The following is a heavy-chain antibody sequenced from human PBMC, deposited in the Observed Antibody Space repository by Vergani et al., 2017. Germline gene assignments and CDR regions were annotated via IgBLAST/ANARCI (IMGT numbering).Heavy chain of an antibody. CDR2: IYPGDSDA. D-gene: IGHD3-16*02. J-gene: IGHJ4*02. Sequence: EVQLVQSGAEVKEPGEFLKISCKASGYMFNRYWIGWVRQMPGKGLEWMGIIYPGDSDARYSPSFQGQVTISADRSISTTYLQWSSLKASDTAIYYCASPAWVSYRVPTYLDYWGRGTPVTVSS. V-gene: IGHV5-51*01. CDR3: ASPAWVSYRVPTYLDY. CDR1: GYMFNRYW.